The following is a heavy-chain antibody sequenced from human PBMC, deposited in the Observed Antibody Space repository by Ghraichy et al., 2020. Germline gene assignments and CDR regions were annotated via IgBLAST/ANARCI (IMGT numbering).Heavy chain of an antibody. D-gene: IGHD2-15*01. V-gene: IGHV3-15*01. CDR2: IKSKTDGGTT. CDR1: GFTFSNAW. CDR3: TTDAGYCSGGSCYPPPGVGY. Sequence: GGSLRLSCAASGFTFSNAWMSWVRQAPGKGLEWVGRIKSKTDGGTTDYAAPVKGRFTISRDDSKNTLYLQMNSLKTEDTAVYYCTTDAGYCSGGSCYPPPGVGYWGQGTLVTVSS. J-gene: IGHJ4*02.